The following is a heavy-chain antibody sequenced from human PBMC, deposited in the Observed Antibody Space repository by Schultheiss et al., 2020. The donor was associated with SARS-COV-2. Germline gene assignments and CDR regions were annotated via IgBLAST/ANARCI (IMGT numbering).Heavy chain of an antibody. CDR3: ARDNTRWGLDI. CDR2: ISYDGSNK. V-gene: IGHV3-30*03. Sequence: GGSLRLSCAASGFTFSTYGMHWVRQAPGKGLEWVAVISYDGSNKYYADSVKGRFTISRDNSKNTLYLQMNSLRAEDTAVYYCARDNTRWGLDIWGQGTMVTVSS. J-gene: IGHJ3*02. CDR1: GFTFSTYG. D-gene: IGHD3-16*01.